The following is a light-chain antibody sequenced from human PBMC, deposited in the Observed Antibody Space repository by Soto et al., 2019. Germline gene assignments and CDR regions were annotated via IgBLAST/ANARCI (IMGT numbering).Light chain of an antibody. J-gene: IGKJ1*01. Sequence: IQMTKSPSTLSASVGDRVTITCRASQSVSSWLAWYQHKPGKAPNLLIYDASSLESGVPSRFSGSGSGTEFTLTSSSLQPDDCATYYCHQYNSYWAFGQGTKVDIK. CDR2: DAS. CDR1: QSVSSW. V-gene: IGKV1-5*01. CDR3: HQYNSYWA.